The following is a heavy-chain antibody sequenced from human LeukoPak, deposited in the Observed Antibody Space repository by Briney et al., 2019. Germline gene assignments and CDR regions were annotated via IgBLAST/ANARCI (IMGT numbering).Heavy chain of an antibody. CDR1: GFTFSSYS. J-gene: IGHJ4*02. CDR2: IRSSSSTI. CDR3: AKRQDGLFDY. D-gene: IGHD5-24*01. V-gene: IGHV3-48*01. Sequence: GGSLRLSCAASGFTFSSYSMNWVRQAPGKGLEWVSYIRSSSSTIYYADSVKGRFTISRDNSKNTLYLQMNSLRAEDTAVYYCAKRQDGLFDYWGQGTLVTVSS.